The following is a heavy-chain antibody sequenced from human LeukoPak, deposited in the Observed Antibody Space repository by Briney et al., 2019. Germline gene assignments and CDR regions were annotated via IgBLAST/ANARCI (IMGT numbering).Heavy chain of an antibody. CDR3: ARVVNPYNPGRYFDY. J-gene: IGHJ4*02. Sequence: GGSLRLSCAASGFTFSGYSMNWVRQAPGKGLEWVSSINGGTSYIYCADSVKGRFTISEDNAKKSLYLQMNSLRAEDTAVYYCARVVNPYNPGRYFDYWGQGTLVTVSS. D-gene: IGHD1-1*01. V-gene: IGHV3-21*01. CDR2: INGGTSYI. CDR1: GFTFSGYS.